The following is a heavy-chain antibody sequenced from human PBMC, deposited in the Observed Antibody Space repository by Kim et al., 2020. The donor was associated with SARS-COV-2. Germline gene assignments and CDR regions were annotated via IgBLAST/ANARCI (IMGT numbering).Heavy chain of an antibody. Sequence: GRFTISKDNSKNTLYLQINSLRAEDTAVYYCAKYCFYCSSIINRRAFDIWGQGTTVTVSS. J-gene: IGHJ3*02. D-gene: IGHD2-2*01. V-gene: IGHV3-23*01. CDR3: AKYCFYCSSIINRRAFDI.